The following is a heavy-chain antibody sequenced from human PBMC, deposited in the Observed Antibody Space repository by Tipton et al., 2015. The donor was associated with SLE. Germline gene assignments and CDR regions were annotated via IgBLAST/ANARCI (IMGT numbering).Heavy chain of an antibody. D-gene: IGHD1-14*01. J-gene: IGHJ4*02. CDR1: GGSISSYY. Sequence: LSLTCTVSGGSISSYYWSWIRQPPGKGLEWIGEISHGGSTNYYNPSLKSRVTISVDTSKNQFSLKLSSVTAADTAVYYCARGRNNNQSKYRRGHYYFDYWGQGTLVTVSS. CDR3: ARGRNNNQSKYRRGHYYFDY. V-gene: IGHV4-59*12. CDR2: ISHGGST.